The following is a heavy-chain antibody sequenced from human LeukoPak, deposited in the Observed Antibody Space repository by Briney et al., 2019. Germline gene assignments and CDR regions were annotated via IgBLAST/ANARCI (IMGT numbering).Heavy chain of an antibody. Sequence: ASVKVSCKASGYTFTSYDINWVRQATGQGLEWMGWMNPNSGNTGYAQKFQGRVTMTRNTSISTAYMELSSLRSEDTAVYYCARGINPDPWLGHNYFDYWGQGTLVTVSS. CDR2: MNPNSGNT. D-gene: IGHD3-22*01. V-gene: IGHV1-8*01. CDR3: ARGINPDPWLGHNYFDY. CDR1: GYTFTSYD. J-gene: IGHJ4*02.